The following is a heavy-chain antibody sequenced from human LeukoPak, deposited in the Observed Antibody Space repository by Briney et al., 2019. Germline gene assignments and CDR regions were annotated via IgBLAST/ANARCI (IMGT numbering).Heavy chain of an antibody. CDR3: AKTTAGYSSGRYPGWPVDY. CDR1: GFTFGSYA. J-gene: IGHJ4*02. CDR2: ISGSGGST. D-gene: IGHD6-19*01. V-gene: IGHV3-23*01. Sequence: PGGSLRLSCSASGFTFGSYARFWVRQAPGKGLEGVSGISGSGGSTFYADSVKGRFTISRDNSENTVYLQMNSLRADDTAVYYCAKTTAGYSSGRYPGWPVDYWGQGTLVTVSS.